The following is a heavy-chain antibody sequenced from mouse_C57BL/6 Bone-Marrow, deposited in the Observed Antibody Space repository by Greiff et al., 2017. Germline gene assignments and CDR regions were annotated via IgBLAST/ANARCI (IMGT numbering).Heavy chain of an antibody. D-gene: IGHD1-1*01. CDR3: ARRNYGSSYWYFDV. V-gene: IGHV5-15*01. Sequence: EVNVVESGGGLVQPGGSLKLSCAASGFTFSDYGMAWVRQAPRKGPEWVAFISNLAYSIYYADTVTGRFTISRENAKNTLYLEMSSLRSEETAMYYCARRNYGSSYWYFDVWGTGTTVTVSS. CDR1: GFTFSDYG. J-gene: IGHJ1*03. CDR2: ISNLAYSI.